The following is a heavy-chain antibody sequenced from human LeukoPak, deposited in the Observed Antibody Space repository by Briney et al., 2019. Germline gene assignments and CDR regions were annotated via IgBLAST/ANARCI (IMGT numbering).Heavy chain of an antibody. Sequence: GGSLRLSCAASGFTFSSYAMSWVRQAPGKGLEWVSAVSGSGGSTSFADSVKGRFTISRDNSRNTLYLLMNSLRAEDTAVYYCAKPIGSGSYPYYYYYYMDVWGKGTTVTVSS. J-gene: IGHJ6*03. V-gene: IGHV3-23*01. D-gene: IGHD3-10*01. CDR3: AKPIGSGSYPYYYYYYMDV. CDR1: GFTFSSYA. CDR2: VSGSGGST.